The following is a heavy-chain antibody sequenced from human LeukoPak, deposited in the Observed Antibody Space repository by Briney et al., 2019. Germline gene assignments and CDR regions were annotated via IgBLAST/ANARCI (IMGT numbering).Heavy chain of an antibody. D-gene: IGHD3-9*01. CDR1: GGTFSSYA. V-gene: IGHV1-69*13. CDR3: ASRVLRYFDWQTGYGMDV. CDR2: IIPIFGTA. Sequence: ASVKVSCKASGGTFSSYAISGVRQAPEQGLERMGGIIPIFGTANYAQKFQGRVTITADESTSTAYMELSSLRSEDTAVYYCASRVLRYFDWQTGYGMDVWGQGTTVTVSS. J-gene: IGHJ6*02.